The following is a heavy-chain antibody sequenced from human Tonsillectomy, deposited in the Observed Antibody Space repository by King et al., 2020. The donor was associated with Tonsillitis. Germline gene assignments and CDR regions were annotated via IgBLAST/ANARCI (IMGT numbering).Heavy chain of an antibody. J-gene: IGHJ5*02. CDR3: ARARHLRGNYDFWSGYARGWFDP. CDR1: GGSISSYY. V-gene: IGHV4-59*01. D-gene: IGHD3-3*01. Sequence: VQLQESGPGLVKPSETLSLTCTVSGGSISSYYWSWIRQPPGKGLEWIGYIYYSGSTNYNPSLKSRVTISVDTSKNQFSLKLSSVTAADTAVYYCARARHLRGNYDFWSGYARGWFDPWGQGTLSPSPQ. CDR2: IYYSGST.